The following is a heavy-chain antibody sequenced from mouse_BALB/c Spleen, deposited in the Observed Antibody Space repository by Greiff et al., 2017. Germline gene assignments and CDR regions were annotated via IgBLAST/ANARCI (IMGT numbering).Heavy chain of an antibody. D-gene: IGHD4-1*01. CDR1: GYSITSDYA. CDR2: ISYSGST. J-gene: IGHJ1*01. CDR3: AITGTRWYFDV. V-gene: IGHV3-2*02. Sequence: VQLKQSGPGLVKPSQSLSLTCTVTGYSITSDYAWNWIRQFPGNKLEWMGYISYSGSTSYNPSLKSRISITRDTSKNQFFLQLNSVTTEDTATYYCAITGTRWYFDVWGAGTTVTVSS.